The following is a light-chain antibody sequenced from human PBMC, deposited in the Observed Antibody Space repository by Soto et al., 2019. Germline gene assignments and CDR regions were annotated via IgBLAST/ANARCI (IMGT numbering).Light chain of an antibody. CDR3: QQYSSSPPIT. V-gene: IGKV3-20*01. Sequence: ESVLTQSPGTLSLSPGERATLSCRASQSVSSNYLAWYQQKPGQAPRLLIYGASTRATGIPDRFSGSGSETDFTLTISRLEPEDFAVYYCQQYSSSPPITFGQGTRLEIK. CDR2: GAS. J-gene: IGKJ5*01. CDR1: QSVSSNY.